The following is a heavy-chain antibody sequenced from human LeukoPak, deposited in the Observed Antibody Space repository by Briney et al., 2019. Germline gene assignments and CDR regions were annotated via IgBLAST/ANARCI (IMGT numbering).Heavy chain of an antibody. J-gene: IGHJ3*02. D-gene: IGHD2-15*01. V-gene: IGHV4-4*07. CDR1: GGSISGYY. Sequence: SETLSLTCTVSGGSISGYYWSWIRQPAGKGLEWIGRIYTSGSTNYNPSLKSRVTMSVDTSKNQFSLKLSSVTAADTAVYYCARYHYCSGGSCYDSNDAFDIWGQGTMVTVSS. CDR2: IYTSGST. CDR3: ARYHYCSGGSCYDSNDAFDI.